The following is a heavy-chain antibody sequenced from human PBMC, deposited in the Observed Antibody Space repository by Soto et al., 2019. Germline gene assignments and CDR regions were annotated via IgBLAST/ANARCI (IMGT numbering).Heavy chain of an antibody. CDR1: GFTFTKAW. Sequence: GGSLRLSCAASGFTFTKAWMNWVRQAPGKGPDWVGRIKNNNNGGTTDYTAPVKGRFTISRDDSKNMVYLQMNSLKTEDTAVYYCTTDVPSYCDGDCFLYWGQGTQVTVSS. D-gene: IGHD2-21*01. CDR3: TTDVPSYCDGDCFLY. V-gene: IGHV3-15*07. J-gene: IGHJ4*02. CDR2: IKNNNNGGTT.